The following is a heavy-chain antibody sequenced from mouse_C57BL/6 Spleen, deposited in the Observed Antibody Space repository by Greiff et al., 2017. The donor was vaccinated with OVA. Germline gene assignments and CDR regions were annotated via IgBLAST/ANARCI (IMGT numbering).Heavy chain of an antibody. Sequence: QVHVKQSGAELARPGASVKLSCKASGYTFTSYGISWVKQRTGQGLEWIGEIYPRSGNTYYNEKFKGKATLTADKSSSTAYMELRSLTSEDSAVYFCAREGPYNAMDYWGQGTSVTVSS. CDR3: AREGPYNAMDY. CDR2: IYPRSGNT. V-gene: IGHV1-81*01. J-gene: IGHJ4*01. CDR1: GYTFTSYG. D-gene: IGHD2-12*01.